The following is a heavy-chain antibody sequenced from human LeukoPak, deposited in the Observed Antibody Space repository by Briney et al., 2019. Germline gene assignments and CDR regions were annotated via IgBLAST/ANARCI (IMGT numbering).Heavy chain of an antibody. D-gene: IGHD1-26*01. J-gene: IGHJ4*02. Sequence: PGGSLRLSCAASGFTFTTYAMNWVRQAPGKGLEWVSAISPSGHTTDYVDSVKGRFTISRDNSKNTLYLQMNSLRAEDTAVYYCAKVVLVGAIFGPGYWGQGTLVTVSS. CDR1: GFTFTTYA. V-gene: IGHV3-23*01. CDR3: AKVVLVGAIFGPGY. CDR2: ISPSGHTT.